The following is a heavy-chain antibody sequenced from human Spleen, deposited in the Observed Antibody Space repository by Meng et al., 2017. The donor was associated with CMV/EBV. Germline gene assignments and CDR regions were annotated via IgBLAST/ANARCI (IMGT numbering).Heavy chain of an antibody. J-gene: IGHJ4*02. V-gene: IGHV1-46*01. CDR3: ARESADFWSGYRY. Sequence: KASGYTFTSYYMHWVRQAPGQGLEWMGIINPSGGSTSYAQKFQGRVTMTRDTSTSTVYMELSSLRSEDTAVYYCARESADFWSGYRYWGQGTLVTVSS. CDR2: INPSGGST. CDR1: GYTFTSYY. D-gene: IGHD3-3*01.